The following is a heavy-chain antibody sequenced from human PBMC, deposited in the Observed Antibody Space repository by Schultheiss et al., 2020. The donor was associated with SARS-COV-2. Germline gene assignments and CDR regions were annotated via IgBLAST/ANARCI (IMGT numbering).Heavy chain of an antibody. D-gene: IGHD2-15*01. Sequence: GGSLRLSCAASGFTFSSYGMHWVRQAPGKGLEWVSAISGSGGSTYYADSVKGRFTISRDNSKNTLYLQMNSLKTEDTAVYYCTTDMTGELLLPYYYYYGMDVWGQGTTVTVSS. J-gene: IGHJ6*02. CDR1: GFTFSSYG. CDR3: TTDMTGELLLPYYYYYGMDV. CDR2: ISGSGGST. V-gene: IGHV3-23*01.